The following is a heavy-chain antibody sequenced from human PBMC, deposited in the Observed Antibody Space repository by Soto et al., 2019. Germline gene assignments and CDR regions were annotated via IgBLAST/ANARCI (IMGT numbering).Heavy chain of an antibody. V-gene: IGHV1-18*04. CDR3: ARGGGIYSIAWPIDH. J-gene: IGHJ4*02. CDR2: TGAYNGNT. Sequence: ASVKVSCKASGYTFTNYGISWVGQAPGQGLEWMGWTGAYNGNTNDAQKFQGRVTMTADTSTNTAYMELRSLRYDDTAVYYCARGGGIYSIAWPIDHWGQGTLVTVSS. CDR1: GYTFTNYG. D-gene: IGHD3-16*01.